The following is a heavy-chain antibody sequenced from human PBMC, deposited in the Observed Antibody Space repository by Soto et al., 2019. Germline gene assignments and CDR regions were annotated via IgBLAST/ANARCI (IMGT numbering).Heavy chain of an antibody. J-gene: IGHJ5*02. CDR1: GGSISSYY. D-gene: IGHD2-15*01. CDR3: ARDRCSGGSCYFNWFDP. Sequence: QVQLQESGPGLVKPSETLSLTCTVSGGSISSYYWSWIRQPAGKGLEWIGRIYTSGSTNYNPSLKSRVTMSVDTSKNQFSLQLSSVTAADTAVYYCARDRCSGGSCYFNWFDPWGQGTLVTVSS. CDR2: IYTSGST. V-gene: IGHV4-4*07.